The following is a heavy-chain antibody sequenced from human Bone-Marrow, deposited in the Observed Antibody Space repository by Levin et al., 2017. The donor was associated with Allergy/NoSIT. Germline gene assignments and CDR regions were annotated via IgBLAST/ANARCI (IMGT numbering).Heavy chain of an antibody. V-gene: IGHV3-23*01. CDR3: AKGGGGFPYYYMDV. Sequence: SCAASGFIFDKYAMSWVRQAPGKGLEWVSSIRGGGDSTDYADSVKGRFTISRDNSKNTLYLQMNSLRVEDTAVYYCAKGGGGFPYYYMDVWGKGTTVTVSS. CDR1: GFIFDKYA. D-gene: IGHD3-16*01. J-gene: IGHJ6*03. CDR2: IRGGGDST.